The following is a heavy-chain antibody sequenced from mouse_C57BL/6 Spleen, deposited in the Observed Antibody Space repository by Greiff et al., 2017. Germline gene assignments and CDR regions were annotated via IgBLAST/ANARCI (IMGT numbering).Heavy chain of an antibody. CDR1: GFSLTSYG. J-gene: IGHJ1*03. CDR2: IWGDGST. Sequence: QVQLKESGPGLVAPSQSLSITCTVSGFSLTSYGVSWVRQPPGKGLEWLGVIWGDGSTNYHSALISRLSISKDNSKSQVFLKLNSLQTDDTATYYCAKTAGAYITTLVAPLSYWYFDVWGTGTTVTVSS. CDR3: AKTAGAYITTLVAPLSYWYFDV. V-gene: IGHV2-3*01. D-gene: IGHD1-1*01.